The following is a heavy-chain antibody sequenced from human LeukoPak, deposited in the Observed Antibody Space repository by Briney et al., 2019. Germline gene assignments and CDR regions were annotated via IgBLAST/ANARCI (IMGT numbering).Heavy chain of an antibody. V-gene: IGHV5-51*01. CDR1: GYTFTNYW. J-gene: IGHJ4*02. D-gene: IGHD3-22*01. CDR2: IYPADSHP. Sequence: GESLKISCEGSGYTFTNYWVAWVRQMPGEGLEWMGIIYPADSHPRYSPSFQGQVSISVDKSISTAYLQWSSLKASDTAMYYCTRGYYYFDYWGQGTLVTVSS. CDR3: TRGYYYFDY.